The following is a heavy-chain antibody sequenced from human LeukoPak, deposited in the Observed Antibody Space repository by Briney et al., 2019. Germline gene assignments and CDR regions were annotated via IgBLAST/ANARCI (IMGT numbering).Heavy chain of an antibody. Sequence: GGSLRLSCAASGFTFSSYAMSWVRQAPGKGLEWVANINQDGSEKYYVDSVKGRFTISRDNAKNSLFLQMNSLRVEDTALYFCVRRDTSGWYYFDYWGQGTLVTVSS. D-gene: IGHD6-19*01. J-gene: IGHJ4*02. CDR3: VRRDTSGWYYFDY. CDR1: GFTFSSYA. V-gene: IGHV3-7*01. CDR2: INQDGSEK.